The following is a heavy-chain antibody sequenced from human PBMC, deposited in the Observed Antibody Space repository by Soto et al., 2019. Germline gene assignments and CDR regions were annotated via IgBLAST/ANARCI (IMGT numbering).Heavy chain of an antibody. CDR3: ARVLVLEWLKNWFDP. J-gene: IGHJ5*02. CDR1: GYTFTGYY. D-gene: IGHD3-3*01. V-gene: IGHV1-2*04. CDR2: INPNSGGT. Sequence: ASVKVSCKASGYTFTGYYMHWVRQAPGQGLEWMGWINPNSGGTNYAQKFQGWVTMTRDTSISTAYMELSRLRSDDTAVYYCARVLVLEWLKNWFDPWGQGTLVTVSS.